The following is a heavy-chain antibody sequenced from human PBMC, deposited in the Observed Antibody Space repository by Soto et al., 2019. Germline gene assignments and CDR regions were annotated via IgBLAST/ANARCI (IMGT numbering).Heavy chain of an antibody. CDR3: ARAGSSFYNWFDP. J-gene: IGHJ5*02. CDR2: INAGNGNT. CDR1: GYTFTSYA. V-gene: IGHV1-3*01. D-gene: IGHD6-13*01. Sequence: GASVKVSCTASGYTFTSYAMHWVRQAPGQRLEWMGWINAGNGNTKYSQKFQGRVTITRDTSASTAYMELSSLRSEDTAVYYCARAGSSFYNWFDPWGQGTLVTVSS.